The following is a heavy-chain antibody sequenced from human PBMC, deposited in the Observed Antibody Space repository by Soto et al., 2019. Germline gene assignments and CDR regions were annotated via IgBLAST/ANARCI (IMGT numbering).Heavy chain of an antibody. D-gene: IGHD6-6*01. J-gene: IGHJ6*02. CDR2: IIPIFGTA. V-gene: IGHV1-69*12. Sequence: QVQLVQSGAEVKKPGSSVKVSCKASGGTFSSYAISWVRQAPGQGLEWMGGIIPIFGTANYAQKFQGRVTITADESTRTAYMELSSLRSEDTAVYYCARAIAARLHYYYGMDVWGQGTTVTVSS. CDR3: ARAIAARLHYYYGMDV. CDR1: GGTFSSYA.